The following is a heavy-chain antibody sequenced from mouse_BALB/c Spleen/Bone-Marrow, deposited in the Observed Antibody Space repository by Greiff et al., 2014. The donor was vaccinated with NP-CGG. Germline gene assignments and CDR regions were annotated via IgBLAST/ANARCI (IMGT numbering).Heavy chain of an antibody. CDR3: ARDYSGYFDF. D-gene: IGHD5-1*01. CDR1: GFTFTDYF. V-gene: IGHV7-3*02. Sequence: EVLLVESGGGLVQPGGSLRLSCTTSGFTFTDYFMTWVRQPPGKALEWLGFIRHKPNGYTTDYNPSVKGQFTISRDNSQGILYLQLNTLRSEDSAIYYCARDYSGYFDFWGQGTTLTVSS. J-gene: IGHJ2*01. CDR2: IRHKPNGYTT.